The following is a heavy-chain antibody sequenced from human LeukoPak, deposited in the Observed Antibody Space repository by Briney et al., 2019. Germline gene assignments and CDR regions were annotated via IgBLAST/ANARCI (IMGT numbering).Heavy chain of an antibody. V-gene: IGHV3-20*04. CDR1: GFSFSSYW. CDR2: INWNGGST. D-gene: IGHD6-19*01. CDR3: AKDNKQWLGNNAFDI. Sequence: GGSLRLSCAVSGFSFSSYWMSWVRQAPGKGLEWVSGINWNGGSTGYADSVKGRFTISRDNAKNSLYLQMNSLRAEDMALYYCAKDNKQWLGNNAFDIWGQGTMVTVSS. J-gene: IGHJ3*02.